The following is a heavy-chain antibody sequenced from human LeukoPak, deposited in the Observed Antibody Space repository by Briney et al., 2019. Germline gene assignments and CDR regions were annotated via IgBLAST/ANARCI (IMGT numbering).Heavy chain of an antibody. CDR1: GGSISSGDYY. CDR2: IYYSGST. CDR3: ATGVDTAMVQFDY. V-gene: IGHV4-30-4*01. J-gene: IGHJ4*02. D-gene: IGHD5-18*01. Sequence: SQTLSLTCTVSGGSISSGDYYWSWIRQPPGKGLEWIGYIYYSGSTYYNPSLKSRVTISVDTSKNQFSLKLSPVTAADTAVYYCATGVDTAMVQFDYWGQGTLVTVSS.